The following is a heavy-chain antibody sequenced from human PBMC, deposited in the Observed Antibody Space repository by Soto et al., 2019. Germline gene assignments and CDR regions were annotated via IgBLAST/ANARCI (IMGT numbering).Heavy chain of an antibody. J-gene: IGHJ3*01. CDR1: GLTFNSYA. CDR3: AKALGLYCGGDCFDAFDV. CDR2: VDGSGFTS. D-gene: IGHD2-21*02. Sequence: EVQLLESGGGLVQPGGSLRLSCAASGLTFNSYAMTWVRQAPGRGLEWVSGVDGSGFTSYHADSVKGRFTISRDNSKNQVYLQMTSLRAEDTAVYYCAKALGLYCGGDCFDAFDVWGQGAMVSVSS. V-gene: IGHV3-23*01.